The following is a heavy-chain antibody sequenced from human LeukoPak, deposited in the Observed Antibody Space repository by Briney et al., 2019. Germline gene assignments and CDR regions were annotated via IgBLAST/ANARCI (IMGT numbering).Heavy chain of an antibody. CDR1: GFTFSSHS. J-gene: IGHJ4*02. CDR3: ARAKTGAAHPFDY. V-gene: IGHV3-21*01. CDR2: ISSSSSYI. Sequence: GGSLRLSCAASGFTFSSHSMNWVRQAPGKGLEWVSSISSSSSYIYYADSVKGRFTIPRDNAKNSLYLQMNSLRAEDTAVYYCARAKTGAAHPFDYWGQGTLVTVSS. D-gene: IGHD1-1*01.